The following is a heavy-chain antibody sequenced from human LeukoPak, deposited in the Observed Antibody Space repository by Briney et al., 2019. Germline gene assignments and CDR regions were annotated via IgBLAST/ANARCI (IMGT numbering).Heavy chain of an antibody. D-gene: IGHD2-2*01. CDR1: RVSISSYS. CDR2: IYTSVGNT. Sequence: SETLSLTCTVSRVSISSYSWSWIRQPAGKGLEWIGRIYTSVGNTYYNPSLKSRVTISVGKSKNQFSLRLSSVTAADTAVYYCARDRSQLLSPNYYYMDAWGTGTTVTVSS. V-gene: IGHV4-4*07. J-gene: IGHJ6*03. CDR3: ARDRSQLLSPNYYYMDA.